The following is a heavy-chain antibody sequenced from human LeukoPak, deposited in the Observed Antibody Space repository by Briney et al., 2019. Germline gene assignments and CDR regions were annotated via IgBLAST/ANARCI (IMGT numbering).Heavy chain of an antibody. CDR2: IYSGGST. Sequence: GGSLRLSCAASGFTVSSNYMSWVRQAPGKGLEWVSVIYSGGSTYYADSVKGRFTISRDNSKNTLYLQMNSLRAEDTAVYYCARASGAMGIYYYYGMDVWGQGTTVTVSS. J-gene: IGHJ6*02. V-gene: IGHV3-53*01. CDR3: ARASGAMGIYYYYGMDV. CDR1: GFTVSSNY. D-gene: IGHD5-18*01.